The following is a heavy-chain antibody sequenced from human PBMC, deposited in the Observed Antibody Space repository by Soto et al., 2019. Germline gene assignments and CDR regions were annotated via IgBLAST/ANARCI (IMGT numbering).Heavy chain of an antibody. V-gene: IGHV4-59*12. CDR3: AKPPNYYDSSCYYDY. J-gene: IGHJ4*02. CDR1: DGCSSSYS. D-gene: IGHD3-22*01. CDR2: IYYSGST. Sequence: TCTVADGCSSSYSWSRIRKKPGKGLEWIGYIYYSGSTNYNPSVKGRFTISRDNAKNTLYLQMNSLRAEDTAVYYCAKPPNYYDSSCYYDYWGQRTLVTVSS.